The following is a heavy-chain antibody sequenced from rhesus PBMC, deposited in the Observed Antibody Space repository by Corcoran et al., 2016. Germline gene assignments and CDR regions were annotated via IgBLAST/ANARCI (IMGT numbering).Heavy chain of an antibody. CDR1: GFPFGSYA. J-gene: IGHJ5-2*02. D-gene: IGHD4-29*01. V-gene: IGHV1S10*01. Sequence: QVQLVQSGAEVKQPGASVKVSCNASGFPFGSYAISWVRQAPGQGLAWMGGIIHLVGRTNDEEKVQGRVKMTADTSTSTADMELSSLRSEDTAVYYCARPLMRVYGSSEGEGSLDVWGRGVLVTVSS. CDR3: ARPLMRVYGSSEGEGSLDV. CDR2: IIHLVGRT.